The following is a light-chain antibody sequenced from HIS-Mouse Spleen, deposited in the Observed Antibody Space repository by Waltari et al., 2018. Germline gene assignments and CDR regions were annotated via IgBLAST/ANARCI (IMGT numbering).Light chain of an antibody. CDR3: YSTDSSGNHRV. Sequence: SYELTQPPSVSVSPGQTARITCSGDASPKKYAYWYQQKSGQAPLMVIYEDSKRPSRIPERFSGSSSATMATLTISGAQVEDEADYYCYSTDSSGNHRVFGGGTKLTVL. J-gene: IGLJ2*01. CDR2: EDS. CDR1: ASPKKY. V-gene: IGLV3-10*01.